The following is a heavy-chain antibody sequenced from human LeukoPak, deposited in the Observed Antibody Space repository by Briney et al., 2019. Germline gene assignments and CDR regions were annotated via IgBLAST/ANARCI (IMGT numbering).Heavy chain of an antibody. CDR1: GFTFSSYA. CDR2: ISSSVDRT. V-gene: IGHV3-23*01. J-gene: IGHJ4*02. CDR3: AKHYHFDC. D-gene: IGHD3-10*01. Sequence: GGSLRLSCAASGFTFSSYAMSWVRQAPGKGLEWVSSISSSVDRTSYADSVKGRFTISRDNSRNTLLLQMHSLRAEDTAVYFCAKHYHFDCWGQGTLVTVSS.